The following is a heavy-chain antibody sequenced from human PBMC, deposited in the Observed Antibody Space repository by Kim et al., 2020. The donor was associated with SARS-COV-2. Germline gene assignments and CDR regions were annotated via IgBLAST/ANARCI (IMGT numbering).Heavy chain of an antibody. J-gene: IGHJ6*02. CDR2: ISYDGSNK. V-gene: IGHV3-30*18. D-gene: IGHD6-13*01. CDR3: AKDYSEQQMVPAWARYYYGMDV. Sequence: GGSLRLSCAASGFTFSSYGMHWVRQAPGKGLVWVAVISYDGSNKYYADSVKGRFTISRDNSKNTLYLQMNSMRAEDTAVYYCAKDYSEQQMVPAWARYYYGMDVWGQGTTVTVSS. CDR1: GFTFSSYG.